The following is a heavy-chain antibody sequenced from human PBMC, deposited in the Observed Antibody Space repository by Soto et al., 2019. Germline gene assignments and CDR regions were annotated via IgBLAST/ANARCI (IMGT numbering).Heavy chain of an antibody. J-gene: IGHJ5*02. CDR3: AREIAVAGTLGWFDP. Sequence: QVQLVQSGAEVKKPGSSVKVSCKASGGTFSSYAISWVRQAPGQGLEWMGGIIPIFGTANYAQKFQGRVTITADESTSTAYMELSSLRSEDKALYYCAREIAVAGTLGWFDPWGQGTLVTVSS. CDR2: IIPIFGTA. D-gene: IGHD6-19*01. V-gene: IGHV1-69*01. CDR1: GGTFSSYA.